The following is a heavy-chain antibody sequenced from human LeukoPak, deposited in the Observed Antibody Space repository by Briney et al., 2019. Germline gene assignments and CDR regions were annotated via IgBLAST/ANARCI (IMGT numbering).Heavy chain of an antibody. D-gene: IGHD3-22*01. CDR2: IGGTDHSP. Sequence: SGGSLRLSCSASGFTFSTYAMYWVRQAPGERLEYVSDIGGTDHSPYYADSVKGRFTISRDNSKNTLYLQMNSLRAEDTAVYYCARPYDSSTYSASWGQGTLVTVSS. CDR3: ARPYDSSTYSAS. CDR1: GFTFSTYA. V-gene: IGHV3-64*04. J-gene: IGHJ5*02.